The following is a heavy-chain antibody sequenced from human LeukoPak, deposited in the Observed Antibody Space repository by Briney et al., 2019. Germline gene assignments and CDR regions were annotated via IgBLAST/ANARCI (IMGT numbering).Heavy chain of an antibody. Sequence: SETLSLTCTVSGGSISGGSYYWSWIRQPPGKGLEWIGYIYYSGSTKYNLSLKSRVTISVDTPKNQLSLKLSSVTAADTAVYHCARGEYGLIDYWGQGTLVTVSS. J-gene: IGHJ4*02. D-gene: IGHD2/OR15-2a*01. CDR1: GGSISGGSYY. CDR2: IYYSGST. V-gene: IGHV4-61*01. CDR3: ARGEYGLIDY.